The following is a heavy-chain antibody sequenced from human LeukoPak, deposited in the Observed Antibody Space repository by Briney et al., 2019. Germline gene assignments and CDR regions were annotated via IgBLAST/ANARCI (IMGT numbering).Heavy chain of an antibody. CDR2: IYYSGST. CDR1: GGSISSANYY. V-gene: IGHV4-39*01. J-gene: IGHJ4*02. D-gene: IGHD5-24*01. Sequence: PSQTLSLTCTVSGGSISSANYYWSWIRQPPGKGLEWIGSIYYSGSTYYNPSLKSRVTISVDTSKNQFSLKLSSVTAADTAVYYCARQGDGYNSPPAGYWGQGTLVTVSS. CDR3: ARQGDGYNSPPAGY.